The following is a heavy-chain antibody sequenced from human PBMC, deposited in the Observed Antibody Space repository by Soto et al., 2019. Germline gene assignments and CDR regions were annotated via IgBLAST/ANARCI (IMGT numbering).Heavy chain of an antibody. D-gene: IGHD3-22*01. V-gene: IGHV1-69*13. J-gene: IGHJ3*02. CDR2: IIPIFGTA. CDR1: GGTFSSYA. Sequence: SVNVSCKASGGTFSSYAISWVRQAPGQGLEWMGGIIPIFGTANYAQKFQGRVTITADESTSTAYMELSSLRSEDTAVYYCARSYYYDSSGYFQNAFDIWGQGTMVTVSS. CDR3: ARSYYYDSSGYFQNAFDI.